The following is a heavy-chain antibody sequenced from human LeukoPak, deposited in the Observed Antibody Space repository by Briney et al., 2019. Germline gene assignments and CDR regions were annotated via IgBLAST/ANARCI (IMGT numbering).Heavy chain of an antibody. CDR1: GGSISSYY. CDR3: ARSSAAAVYYYMDV. V-gene: IGHV4-59*01. CDR2: IYYSGST. D-gene: IGHD6-13*01. Sequence: SETLSLTCTVSGGSISSYYWSWIRQPPGKGLEWIGYIYYSGSTNYNPSLKSRVTISVDTSKNQFSLKLSSVTAADTAVYYCARSSAAAVYYYMDVWGKGTTVTISS. J-gene: IGHJ6*03.